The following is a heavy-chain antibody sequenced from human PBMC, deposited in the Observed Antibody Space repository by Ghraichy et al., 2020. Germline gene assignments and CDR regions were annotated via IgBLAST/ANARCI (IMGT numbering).Heavy chain of an antibody. CDR1: GGSISSYY. D-gene: IGHD3-10*01. J-gene: IGHJ5*02. Sequence: SQTLSLTCTVSGGSISSYYWSWIRQPPGKGLEWIGYIYYSGSTNYNPSLKSRVTISIDTSKNQFSLKLSSVTAADTAVYYCARGGRGNWFDPWGQGTLVTVSS. CDR2: IYYSGST. CDR3: ARGGRGNWFDP. V-gene: IGHV4-59*01.